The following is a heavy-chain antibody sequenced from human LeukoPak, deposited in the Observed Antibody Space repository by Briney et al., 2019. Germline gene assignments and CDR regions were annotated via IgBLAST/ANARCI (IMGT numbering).Heavy chain of an antibody. CDR1: GFTFSHYG. V-gene: IGHV3-33*06. CDR2: IWSDGSDK. Sequence: GGSLRLSCAASGFTFSHYGMHWVRRTPGAGLEWVAVIWSDGSDKYYAKSVKGRFTISRDNSKNSLFLQMNSLRAEDTAVYYCAKDAQRGFDYSNSLQNWGQGILVTVSS. J-gene: IGHJ1*01. CDR3: AKDAQRGFDYSNSLQN. D-gene: IGHD4-11*01.